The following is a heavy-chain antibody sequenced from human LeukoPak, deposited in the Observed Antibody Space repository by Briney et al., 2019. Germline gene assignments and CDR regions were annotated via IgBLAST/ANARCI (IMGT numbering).Heavy chain of an antibody. V-gene: IGHV4-59*08. CDR1: GASISNYF. Sequence: PSETLSLTCTVSGASISNYFWSWIXQPPGKGXXXXXHIYYSGSTNYNPSLKSRVTISVDTSNNQFSLNLSSVTAADTAVYYCAGTPPLEPYYYIDVWGKGTTVTVS. CDR3: AGTPPLEPYYYIDV. J-gene: IGHJ6*03. CDR2: IYYSGST.